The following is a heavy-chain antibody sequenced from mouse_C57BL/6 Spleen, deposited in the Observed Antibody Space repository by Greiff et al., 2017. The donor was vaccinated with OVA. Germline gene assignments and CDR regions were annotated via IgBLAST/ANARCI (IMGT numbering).Heavy chain of an antibody. J-gene: IGHJ3*01. CDR1: GFTFSDYY. CDR2: ISNGGGST. CDR3: ARGGGDSSGYLFAY. Sequence: EVQLQESGGGLVQPGGSLKLSCAASGFTFSDYYMYWVRQTPEKRLEWVAYISNGGGSTYYPDTVKGRFTISRDNAKNTLYLQMSRLKSEDTAMYYCARGGGDSSGYLFAYWGQGTLVTVSA. V-gene: IGHV5-12*01. D-gene: IGHD3-2*02.